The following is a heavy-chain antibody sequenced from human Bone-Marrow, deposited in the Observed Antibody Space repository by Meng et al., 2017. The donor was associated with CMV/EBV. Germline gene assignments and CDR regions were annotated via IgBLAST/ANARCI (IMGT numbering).Heavy chain of an antibody. CDR2: IYYSGST. V-gene: IGHV4-30-4*08. CDR1: SGDYY. CDR3: ARGMDIVVVPAAGTNWFDP. Sequence: SGDYYWSWIRQPPGKGLEWFGYIYYSGSTYYNPSLKSRVTISVDTSKNQFSLKLSSVTAADTAVYYCARGMDIVVVPAAGTNWFDPWGQGTLVTVSS. J-gene: IGHJ5*02. D-gene: IGHD2-2*03.